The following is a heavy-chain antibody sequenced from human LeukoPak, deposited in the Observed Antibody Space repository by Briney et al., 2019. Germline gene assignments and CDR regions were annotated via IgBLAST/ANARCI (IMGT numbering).Heavy chain of an antibody. CDR2: IRYDGTNK. CDR3: ARGSDDFWSGYCIY. CDR1: GFTFSSYG. J-gene: IGHJ4*02. D-gene: IGHD3-3*01. Sequence: GGSLRLSCAASGFTFSSYGMHWVRQAPGKGLEWVAFIRYDGTNKYYADSVNGRFTISRDNAKNSLYLQMNSLRAEDTAVYYCARGSDDFWSGYCIYWGQGTLVTVSS. V-gene: IGHV3-30*02.